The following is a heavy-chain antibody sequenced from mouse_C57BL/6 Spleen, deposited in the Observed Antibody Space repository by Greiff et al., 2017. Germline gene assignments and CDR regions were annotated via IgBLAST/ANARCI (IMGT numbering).Heavy chain of an antibody. CDR2: INPNNGGT. CDR1: GYTFTDYY. Sequence: VQLQQSGPELVKPGASVKISCKASGYTFTDYYMNWVKQSHGKSLEWIGDINPNNGGTSYNQKFKGKATLTVDKSSSTAYMELRSLTSEDSAVYYCARPPDGYYAMDYWGQGTSVTVSS. CDR3: ARPPDGYYAMDY. V-gene: IGHV1-26*01. D-gene: IGHD2-3*01. J-gene: IGHJ4*01.